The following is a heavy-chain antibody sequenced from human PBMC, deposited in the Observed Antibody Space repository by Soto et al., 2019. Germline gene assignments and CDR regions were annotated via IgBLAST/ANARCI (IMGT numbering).Heavy chain of an antibody. J-gene: IGHJ4*02. Sequence: EVQLLESGGGLVRPGGSLRLSCAASGFTFSSYAMSWVRQAPGKGLEWVSTIGGSDGRTYSTDSVKGRFTISRDNSRNTAYLQMNSLRVEDTAVYYCAKGVSQYTPLALFDYWGRGTLVTVSS. CDR1: GFTFSSYA. V-gene: IGHV3-23*01. CDR3: AKGVSQYTPLALFDY. D-gene: IGHD5-18*01. CDR2: IGGSDGRT.